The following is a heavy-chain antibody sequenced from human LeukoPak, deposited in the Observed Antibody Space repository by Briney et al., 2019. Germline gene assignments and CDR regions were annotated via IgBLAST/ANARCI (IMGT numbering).Heavy chain of an antibody. CDR3: PRGWQQFLWAFDY. J-gene: IGHJ4*02. V-gene: IGHV1-69*06. Sequence: SVKVSCKASGGTFSTYAINWVRQAPGQGLEWMGGIIPIFDTPNYAQKFQGRVTITADKSTSTAYMELSSLRAEDTAVYYCPRGWQQFLWAFDYWGQGTLVTVSS. CDR1: GGTFSTYA. CDR2: IIPIFDTP. D-gene: IGHD5-24*01.